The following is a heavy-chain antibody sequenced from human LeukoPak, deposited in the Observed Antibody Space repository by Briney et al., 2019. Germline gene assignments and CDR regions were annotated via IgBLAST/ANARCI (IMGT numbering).Heavy chain of an antibody. V-gene: IGHV1-2*02. CDR3: ARDSPEDSSSYWFDP. Sequence: GASVKVSCKASGYTFTGYYMHWVRQAPGQGLEWMGWINPNSGGTNYAQKFQGRVTMTRDTSISTAYMELSRLRSDDTAVYYCARDSPEDSSSYWFDPWGHGSLVTVSS. CDR1: GYTFTGYY. CDR2: INPNSGGT. D-gene: IGHD6-13*01. J-gene: IGHJ5*02.